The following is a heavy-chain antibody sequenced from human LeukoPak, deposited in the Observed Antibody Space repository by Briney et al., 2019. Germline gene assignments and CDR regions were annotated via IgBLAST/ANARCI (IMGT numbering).Heavy chain of an antibody. CDR2: IIPIFGTA. V-gene: IGHV1-69*01. Sequence: GSSVKVSCKASGGTFSSYAISWVRQAPGQGLEWMGWIIPIFGTANYAQKFQGRVTITADESTSTAYMELSSLRSEDTAVYYCASSAVYDYVWGSYRSFDYWGQGTLVTVSS. J-gene: IGHJ4*02. CDR3: ASSAVYDYVWGSYRSFDY. CDR1: GGTFSSYA. D-gene: IGHD3-16*02.